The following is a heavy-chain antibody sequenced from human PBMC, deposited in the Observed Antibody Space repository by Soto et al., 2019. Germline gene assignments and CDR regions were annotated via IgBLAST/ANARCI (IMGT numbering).Heavy chain of an antibody. Sequence: GGSLRLSCAASGFTFASYAMSWVRQAPGKGLEWVSGISGSGGNTYNAGSVKGRFTISRDNSKNTLYLDMISLRAEDTAVYYCAKGLSIAAAGTFDYWGQGTLDTVSS. CDR2: ISGSGGNT. J-gene: IGHJ4*02. CDR3: AKGLSIAAAGTFDY. D-gene: IGHD6-13*01. CDR1: GFTFASYA. V-gene: IGHV3-23*01.